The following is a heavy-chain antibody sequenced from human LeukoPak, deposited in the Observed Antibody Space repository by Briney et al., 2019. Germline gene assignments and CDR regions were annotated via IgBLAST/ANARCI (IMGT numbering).Heavy chain of an antibody. CDR2: ISYDGSNK. CDR1: GFTFSSYA. J-gene: IGHJ6*03. CDR3: ARDSDYDFWSGYLYYYYMDV. V-gene: IGHV3-30*04. D-gene: IGHD3-3*01. Sequence: GRSLRLSCAASGFTFSSYAMHWVRQAPGKGLEWVAVISYDGSNKYYADSVKGRFTISRDNSKNTLYLQMNSLRAEDTAVYYCARDSDYDFWSGYLYYYYMDVWGKGTTVTVSS.